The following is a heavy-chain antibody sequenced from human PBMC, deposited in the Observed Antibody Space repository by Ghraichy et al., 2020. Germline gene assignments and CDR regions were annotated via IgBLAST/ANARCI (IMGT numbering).Heavy chain of an antibody. V-gene: IGHV3-23*01. CDR1: GFTFSAYA. Sequence: GGSLRLSCAASGFTFSAYAMCWVRQTPGKGLEWVSDISGSGGSTNYADSVKGRFTISRDNSKNTLYLHMSSLRAEDTAVYYCAKWSTLTANWFDPRGQGTLDTVSS. D-gene: IGHD2-21*02. J-gene: IGHJ5*02. CDR2: ISGSGGST. CDR3: AKWSTLTANWFDP.